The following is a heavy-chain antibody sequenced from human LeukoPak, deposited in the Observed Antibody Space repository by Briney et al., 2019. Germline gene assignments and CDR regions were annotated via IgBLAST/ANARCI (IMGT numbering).Heavy chain of an antibody. Sequence: PGGSLRLSCGASGFTFRDYWMSWVRQAPGKGLEWVANIQSDGNEKNYIDSVQGRFTISRDNAKTSLYLQMNSLRAEDTAIYHCAKTVYYYDGSGYQPLDYWGQGTLVTVSS. CDR3: AKTVYYYDGSGYQPLDY. CDR1: GFTFRDYW. D-gene: IGHD3-22*01. V-gene: IGHV3-7*03. CDR2: IQSDGNEK. J-gene: IGHJ4*02.